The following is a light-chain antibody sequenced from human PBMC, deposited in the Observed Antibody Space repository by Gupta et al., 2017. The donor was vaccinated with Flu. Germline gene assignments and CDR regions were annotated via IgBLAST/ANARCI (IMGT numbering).Light chain of an antibody. J-gene: IGLJ2*01. CDR2: SNN. CDR3: AAWDDTLNALI. Sequence: QSVLTQPPSASGTPGQWVSISCSGSSSNIGTNTVKWYQQLPGTAPKVLMYSNNQRPSGVPDRFSGSKSGTSASLAISGLQAEDEGDYYCAAWDDTLNALIFGGGTKLTVL. V-gene: IGLV1-44*01. CDR1: SSNIGTNT.